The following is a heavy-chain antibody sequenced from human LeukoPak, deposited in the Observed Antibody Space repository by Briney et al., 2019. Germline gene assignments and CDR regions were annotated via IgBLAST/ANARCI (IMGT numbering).Heavy chain of an antibody. Sequence: SETLSLTCTVSGGSISSYYWSWIRQPAGKGLEWIGRIYTSGSTNYNPSLKGRVTMSVDTSKNQFSLKLSSVTAADTAVYYCARAGTPHYDFWSGYYSEPFDYWGQGTLVTVSS. CDR3: ARAGTPHYDFWSGYYSEPFDY. J-gene: IGHJ4*02. D-gene: IGHD3-3*01. CDR2: IYTSGST. CDR1: GGSISSYY. V-gene: IGHV4-4*07.